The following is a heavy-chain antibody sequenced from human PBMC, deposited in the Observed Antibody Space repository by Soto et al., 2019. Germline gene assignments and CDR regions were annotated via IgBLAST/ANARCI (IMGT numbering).Heavy chain of an antibody. V-gene: IGHV3-30*03. J-gene: IGHJ4*02. D-gene: IGHD6-13*01. CDR2: VSHDGRNT. Sequence: GGSLRLSCAASGFTFSDYYMSWIRQAPGKGLEWVAVVSHDGRNTYYADSVKGRFTISRDNSKNTLYLQMTSLRAEDTAVYYCARDRIYSSSWYDYWGQGTLVTVSS. CDR3: ARDRIYSSSWYDY. CDR1: GFTFSDYY.